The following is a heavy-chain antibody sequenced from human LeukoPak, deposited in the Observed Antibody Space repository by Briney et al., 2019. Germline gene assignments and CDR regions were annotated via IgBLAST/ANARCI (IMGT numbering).Heavy chain of an antibody. CDR2: IYSGNNT. CDR3: AKSGDVGVDYYYYYGLDV. CDR1: GFTVSIPY. J-gene: IGHJ6*02. V-gene: IGHV3-66*02. Sequence: GGSLRLSCAASGFTVSIPYMNWVRQAPGKGLEWVSVIYSGNNTYYADSVKGRFTIFRDKSKNTLYLQMNSLRPEDTAVYYCAKSGDVGVDYYYYYGLDVWGHGTTVTVTS. D-gene: IGHD3-3*01.